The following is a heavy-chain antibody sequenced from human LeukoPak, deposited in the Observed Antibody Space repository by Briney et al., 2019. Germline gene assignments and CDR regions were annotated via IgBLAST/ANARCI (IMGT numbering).Heavy chain of an antibody. Sequence: PETLSLTCTVSGVSITTYYWSWIRQPPGKGLEWIGFIYYSGNTNYNPSLKSRVTISVDTSKNQFSLKLSSVTAADTAVYYCARAYTSWSFDYWGQGTLVTVSS. CDR1: GVSITTYY. J-gene: IGHJ4*02. CDR3: ARAYTSWSFDY. D-gene: IGHD2-2*02. CDR2: IYYSGNT. V-gene: IGHV4-59*01.